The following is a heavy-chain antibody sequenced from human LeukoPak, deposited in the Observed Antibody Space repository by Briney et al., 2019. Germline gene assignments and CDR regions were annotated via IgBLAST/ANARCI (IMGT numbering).Heavy chain of an antibody. D-gene: IGHD2-2*01. CDR3: RSAQVPAAMCDSGGYNWFDP. CDR1: RGTLSSYA. Sequence: SVKVSCKASRGTLSSYAIRWVRQAPGQGLEWMGGIIPIFGTANYAQKYQGRVTITADESTSTAFRMLSSLRSEDAAQLCDRSAQVPAAMCDSGGYNWFDPWGQGTLVTVSS. CDR2: IIPIFGTA. J-gene: IGHJ5*02. V-gene: IGHV1-69*13.